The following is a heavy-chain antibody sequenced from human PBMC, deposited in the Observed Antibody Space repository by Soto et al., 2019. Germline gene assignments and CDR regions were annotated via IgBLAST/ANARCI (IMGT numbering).Heavy chain of an antibody. CDR1: GGSFSGYY. D-gene: IGHD3-10*01. Sequence: SLTCAVYGGSFSGYYWSWIRQPPGKGLEWIGEINHSGSTNYNPSLKSRVTISVDTSKNQFSLKLSSVTAADTAVYYCASRGYYYGSGSYYKAFDYWGQGTLVTVSS. CDR2: INHSGST. CDR3: ASRGYYYGSGSYYKAFDY. J-gene: IGHJ4*02. V-gene: IGHV4-34*01.